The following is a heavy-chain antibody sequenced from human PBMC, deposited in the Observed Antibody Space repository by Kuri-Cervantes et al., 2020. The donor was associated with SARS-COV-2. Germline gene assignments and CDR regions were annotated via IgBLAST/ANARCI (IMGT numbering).Heavy chain of an antibody. Sequence: SETLSLTCSVSGGSVSSSGFFWGWIRQPPGKGLEWIGNIYYSGRTYYNPSLKSRVTISVDTSKNQFSLKLSSVTAADTAVSDCARQMMSSITIFGVVITKNWFDPWGQGTLVTVSS. CDR1: GGSVSSSGFF. CDR2: IYYSGRT. D-gene: IGHD3-3*01. CDR3: ARQMMSSITIFGVVITKNWFDP. J-gene: IGHJ5*02. V-gene: IGHV4-39*01.